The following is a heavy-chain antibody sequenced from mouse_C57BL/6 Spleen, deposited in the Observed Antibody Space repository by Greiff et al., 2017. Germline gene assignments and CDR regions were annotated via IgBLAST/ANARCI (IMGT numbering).Heavy chain of an antibody. J-gene: IGHJ4*01. Sequence: QVQLQQPGAELVMPGASVKLSCKASGYTFTSYWMHWVKQRPGQGLEWIGEIDPSDSYTNYNQKFKGKSTLTVDKSSSTAYMQLSSLTSEDSAVYYCARKEYARDYWGQGTSVTVSS. CDR2: IDPSDSYT. CDR3: ARKEYARDY. CDR1: GYTFTSYW. V-gene: IGHV1-69*01.